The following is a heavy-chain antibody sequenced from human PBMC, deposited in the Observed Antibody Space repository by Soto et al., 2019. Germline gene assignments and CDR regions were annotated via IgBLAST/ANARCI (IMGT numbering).Heavy chain of an antibody. CDR1: GVTFTNDI. Sequence: SVKVSCKASGVTFTNDIITWVRQAPGQGLEWMGRIIPLLDIANYAQKFQGRVTITADKSTSTAYMELNSLRSEDTAVYYCVRFSPIGSTYSGYDGIDYWGQGTLVTVPS. CDR3: VRFSPIGSTYSGYDGIDY. J-gene: IGHJ4*02. D-gene: IGHD5-12*01. V-gene: IGHV1-69*02. CDR2: IIPLLDIA.